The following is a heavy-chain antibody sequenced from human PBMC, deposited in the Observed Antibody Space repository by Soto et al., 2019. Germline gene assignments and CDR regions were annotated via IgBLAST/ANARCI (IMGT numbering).Heavy chain of an antibody. J-gene: IGHJ5*02. CDR2: IYYSGST. Sequence: SETLSLTCTVSGGSISSSSYYWGWIRQPPGKGLEWIGSIYYSGSTYYNPSLKSRVTMSVDTSKNQFSLKLSSVTAADTAVYYCARQYYGSGSYYNWFDPWGQGALVTVSS. D-gene: IGHD3-10*01. CDR3: ARQYYGSGSYYNWFDP. CDR1: GGSISSSSYY. V-gene: IGHV4-39*01.